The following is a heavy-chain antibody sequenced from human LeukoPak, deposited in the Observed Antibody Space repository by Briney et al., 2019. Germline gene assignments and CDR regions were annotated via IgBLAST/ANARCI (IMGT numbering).Heavy chain of an antibody. CDR2: INWNGGST. Sequence: PGGSLRLSCAASGFTFDDYGMTWVRQAPGKGLEWVSGINWNGGSTGYGDSVKGRFTISRDNTKNSLYLQMNSLRAEATALFYCARFREGTTHFDYWGQGTLVTVSS. CDR3: ARFREGTTHFDY. D-gene: IGHD1-7*01. J-gene: IGHJ4*02. V-gene: IGHV3-20*04. CDR1: GFTFDDYG.